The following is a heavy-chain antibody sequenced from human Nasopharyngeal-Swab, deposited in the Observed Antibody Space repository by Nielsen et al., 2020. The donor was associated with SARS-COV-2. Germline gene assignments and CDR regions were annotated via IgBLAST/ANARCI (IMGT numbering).Heavy chain of an antibody. Sequence: SVKVSCKASGGTFSSYAISWVRQAPGQGLEWMGGIIPIFGTANYAQKFQGRVTITADESTSTAYMELNSLRAEDTAVYYCAKDGYSSSWYYYYGMDVWGQGTTVTVSS. V-gene: IGHV1-69*13. CDR1: GGTFSSYA. CDR2: IIPIFGTA. J-gene: IGHJ6*02. CDR3: AKDGYSSSWYYYYGMDV. D-gene: IGHD6-13*01.